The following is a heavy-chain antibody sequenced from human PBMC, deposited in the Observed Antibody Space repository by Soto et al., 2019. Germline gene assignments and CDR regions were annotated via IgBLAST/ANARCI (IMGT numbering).Heavy chain of an antibody. CDR1: GFTFSSYG. CDR3: AKARVGIAAAGHMLDY. V-gene: IGHV3-30*18. Sequence: QVQLVESGGGVVQPGRSLRLSCAASGFTFSSYGMHWVRQAPGKGLEWVAVISYDGSNKYYADSVKGRFTISRDNSKNTLYLPMNSLSAEATAVYYWAKARVGIAAAGHMLDYWGKGTLFTVSS. CDR2: ISYDGSNK. D-gene: IGHD6-13*01. J-gene: IGHJ4*02.